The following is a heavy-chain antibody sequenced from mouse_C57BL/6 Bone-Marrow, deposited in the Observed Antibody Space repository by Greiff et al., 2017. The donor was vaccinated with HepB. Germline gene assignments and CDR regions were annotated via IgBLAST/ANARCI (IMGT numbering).Heavy chain of an antibody. J-gene: IGHJ1*03. Sequence: QVQLQQSGAELMKPGASVKLSCKATGYTFTGYWIEWVKQRPGHGLEWIGEILPGSGSTNYNEKFKGKATFTADTSSTTAYMQLSSLTTEDSAIYYCARSGYYYGSSYGWYFDVWGTGTTVTVSS. CDR2: ILPGSGST. CDR3: ARSGYYYGSSYGWYFDV. CDR1: GYTFTGYW. V-gene: IGHV1-9*01. D-gene: IGHD1-1*01.